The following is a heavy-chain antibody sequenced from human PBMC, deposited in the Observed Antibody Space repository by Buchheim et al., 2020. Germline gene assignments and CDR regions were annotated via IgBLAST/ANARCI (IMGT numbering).Heavy chain of an antibody. CDR2: INPNSGGT. CDR1: GGTVSNYA. CDR3: ARSGDIVVFYYGMDV. J-gene: IGHJ6*02. V-gene: IGHV1-2*06. D-gene: IGHD2-15*01. Sequence: QVQLVQSGAEVKKPGSSVKVSCKASGGTVSNYAINWVRQAPGQGLEWMGRINPNSGGTNYAQKFQGRVTMTRDTSISTAYMELSRLRSDDTAVYYCARSGDIVVFYYGMDVWGQGTT.